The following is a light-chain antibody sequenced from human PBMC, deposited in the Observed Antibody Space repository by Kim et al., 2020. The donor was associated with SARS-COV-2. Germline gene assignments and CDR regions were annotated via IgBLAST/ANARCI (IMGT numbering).Light chain of an antibody. CDR3: GTWDSSLSANWV. CDR2: DNN. J-gene: IGLJ3*02. V-gene: IGLV1-51*01. Sequence: QKVTISCAGSRSNIGNNYVSWYQQLPGTAPKLLIYDNNKRPSGIPDRFSGSKSGTSATLGITGLQTGDEADYYCGTWDSSLSANWVFGGGTQLTVL. CDR1: RSNIGNNY.